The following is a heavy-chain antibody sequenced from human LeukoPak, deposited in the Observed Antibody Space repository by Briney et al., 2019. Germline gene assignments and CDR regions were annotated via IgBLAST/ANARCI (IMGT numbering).Heavy chain of an antibody. Sequence: SGSHSLTCAVSGGSISSSNWWSWVRQPPGKGLEWIGEIYHSGSTNYNPSLKSRVTISVDKSKNQFSLKLSSVTAADTAVYYCARDRGGYCSGGSCYGLFDPRGQGTLVTVSS. CDR2: IYHSGST. D-gene: IGHD2-15*01. J-gene: IGHJ5*02. V-gene: IGHV4-4*02. CDR3: ARDRGGYCSGGSCYGLFDP. CDR1: GGSISSSNW.